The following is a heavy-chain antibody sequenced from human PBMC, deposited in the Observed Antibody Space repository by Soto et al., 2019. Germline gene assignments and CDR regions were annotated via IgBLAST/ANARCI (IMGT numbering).Heavy chain of an antibody. CDR3: ARDQEPSTLYYDYYYMDV. V-gene: IGHV1-46*03. CDR1: GYTFTSYY. CDR2: INPSGGST. Sequence: ASVKVSCKASGYTFTSYYIHWVRQAPGQGLEWMGVINPSGGSTSYAQKFQGRVTMTRDTSTSTVYMEVSGLRSEDTAVYYCARDQEPSTLYYDYYYMDVWGKGTTVTVSS. J-gene: IGHJ6*03.